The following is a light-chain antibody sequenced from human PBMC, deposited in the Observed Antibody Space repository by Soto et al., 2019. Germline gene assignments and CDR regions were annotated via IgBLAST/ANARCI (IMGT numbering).Light chain of an antibody. CDR3: QSYDGTRSGSYV. J-gene: IGLJ1*01. CDR1: SSNIGAGYD. CDR2: GTT. V-gene: IGLV1-40*01. Sequence: QSVLTQPPSVSGAPGQRVTISCTGSSSNIGAGYDVHWYQQLPGTAPKLVMYGTTNRPSGVPDRFSGSKSGTSASLAITGLQAEDEADYYCQSYDGTRSGSYVFGIGTKVTVL.